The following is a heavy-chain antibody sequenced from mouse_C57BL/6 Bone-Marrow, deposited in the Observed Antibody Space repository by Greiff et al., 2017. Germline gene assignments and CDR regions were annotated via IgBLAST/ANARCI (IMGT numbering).Heavy chain of an antibody. CDR2: INSDGGST. D-gene: IGHD3-2*02. J-gene: IGHJ4*01. Sequence: DVMLVESGGGLVQPGESLKLSCESNEYEFPSHDMSWVRKTPEKRLELVAAINSDGGSTYYPDTMERRFIISRDNTKKTLYLQMSSLRSEDTALYYCARQLRLHYAMDYWGQGTSVTVSS. V-gene: IGHV5-2*01. CDR1: EYEFPSHD. CDR3: ARQLRLHYAMDY.